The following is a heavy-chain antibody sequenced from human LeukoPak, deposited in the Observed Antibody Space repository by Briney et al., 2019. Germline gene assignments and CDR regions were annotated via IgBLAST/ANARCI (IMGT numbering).Heavy chain of an antibody. D-gene: IGHD1-26*01. J-gene: IGHJ4*02. Sequence: SETLSLTCDVSVGSISNTNWWSWVRQPPGQGPEWIGEISLAGQTNSTPSLDGRVTTSHVESSTQLSRKLTSVTAADTAIYYCTRESGAFCPFGYWGQGTLVIVPS. CDR1: VGSISNTNW. CDR3: TRESGAFCPFGY. CDR2: ISLAGQT. V-gene: IGHV4-4*02.